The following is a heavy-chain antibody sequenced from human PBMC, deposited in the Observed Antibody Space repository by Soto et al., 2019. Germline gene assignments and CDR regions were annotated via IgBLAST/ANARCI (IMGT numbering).Heavy chain of an antibody. Sequence: SETLSVTCTVSGGSVSGDYWTWIRQPPGKGLEWIGHVYYTGRTHYNDALSGRVTISLDPSKSQFSLQLISMTAADTAVYFFVLTHWRGLRATRYALWGQ. D-gene: IGHD2-2*01. V-gene: IGHV4-59*02. CDR1: GGSVSGDY. CDR3: VLTHWRGLRATRYAL. J-gene: IGHJ3*01. CDR2: VYYTGRT.